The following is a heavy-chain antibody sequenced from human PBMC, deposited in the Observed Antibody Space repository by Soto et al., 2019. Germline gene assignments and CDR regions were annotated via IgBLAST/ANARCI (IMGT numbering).Heavy chain of an antibody. V-gene: IGHV1-8*02. J-gene: IGHJ4*02. D-gene: IGHD2-15*01. CDR1: GYTFTTND. CDR2: MDPNSGVA. Sequence: QVHLVQSGAEVRKPGASVKVSCKAFGYTFTTNDINWVRQAPGQGLEWLGWMDPNSGVAGYAQKFQGRVIMTRDTSTSTAHMELSGLTSEDTAVYYCARRPHCSGGICYYGLDNWGQGTLVTVSS. CDR3: ARRPHCSGGICYYGLDN.